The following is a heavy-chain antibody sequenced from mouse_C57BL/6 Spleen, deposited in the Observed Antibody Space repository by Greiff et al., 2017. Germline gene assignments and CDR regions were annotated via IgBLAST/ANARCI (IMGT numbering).Heavy chain of an antibody. CDR1: GYAFSSSW. CDR2: FSPGDGDT. Sequence: QVHVKQSGPELVKPGASVKLSCKASGYAFSSSWMNWVKQRSGKGLEWIGRFSPGDGDTNYNGKFKGKATLTADTSSSPAYMQLSSLTSEDSAVXFCARRDYYGSSDYWGQGTTLTVSS. V-gene: IGHV1-82*01. D-gene: IGHD1-1*01. J-gene: IGHJ2*01. CDR3: ARRDYYGSSDY.